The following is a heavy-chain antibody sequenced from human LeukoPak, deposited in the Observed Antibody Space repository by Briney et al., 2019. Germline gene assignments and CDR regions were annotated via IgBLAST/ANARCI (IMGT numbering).Heavy chain of an antibody. J-gene: IGHJ3*01. D-gene: IGHD3-22*01. CDR2: IKQDGSEK. CDR1: GFTFSSYW. V-gene: IGHV3-7*05. Sequence: GGSLRLSCAASGFTFSSYWMSWVRQARGKGLEWVANIKQDGSEKYYVDSVKGRFTISRDNAKNSLYLQMNSLRAEDTAVYYCARDRRSSGYYSYILVAFDFWGQGAMVTVSS. CDR3: ARDRRSSGYYSYILVAFDF.